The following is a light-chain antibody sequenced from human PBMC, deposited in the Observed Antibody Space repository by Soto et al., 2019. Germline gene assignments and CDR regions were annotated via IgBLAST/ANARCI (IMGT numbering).Light chain of an antibody. CDR1: SSNIATNT. CDR2: NND. CDR3: AAWDDSLNGVV. J-gene: IGLJ2*01. V-gene: IGLV1-44*01. Sequence: QSVLTQPPSTSGTPGQRVTISCSGSSSNIATNTVNWYQQLPGTAPKLLIYNNDQRPSGVPDRFSGSRSGTAASLAISGLQSDEEADYYCAAWDDSLNGVVFGGGTKLTVL.